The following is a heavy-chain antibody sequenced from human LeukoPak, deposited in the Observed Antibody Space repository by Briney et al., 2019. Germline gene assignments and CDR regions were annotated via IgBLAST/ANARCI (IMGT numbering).Heavy chain of an antibody. CDR3: ARQDSNPYNIVLMLYGIDH. CDR2: IYYRGST. V-gene: IGHV4-39*01. Sequence: SETLSLTCTVSGGSISNINYYWGWIRQPPGKGLEWIGTIYYRGSTYYNPSLKSRVTISVDTSKNQFSLKLNSVTAADTAVYYCARQDSNPYNIVLMLYGIDHWGQGTLVTVSS. CDR1: GGSISNINYY. J-gene: IGHJ4*02. D-gene: IGHD2-8*01.